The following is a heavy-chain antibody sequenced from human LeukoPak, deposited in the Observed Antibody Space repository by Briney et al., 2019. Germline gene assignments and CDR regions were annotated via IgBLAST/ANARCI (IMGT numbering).Heavy chain of an antibody. CDR3: ARTMSSSDEFDY. J-gene: IGHJ4*02. Sequence: ASVKVSCKASGYTFTSYDINWVRQAPGQGLEWMGWMNPNSGNTGYAQKFQGRVTMTRNTSISTAYMELSSLRSEDTAVYYCARTMSSSDEFDYWGQGTLVTVYS. CDR1: GYTFTSYD. D-gene: IGHD6-6*01. V-gene: IGHV1-8*01. CDR2: MNPNSGNT.